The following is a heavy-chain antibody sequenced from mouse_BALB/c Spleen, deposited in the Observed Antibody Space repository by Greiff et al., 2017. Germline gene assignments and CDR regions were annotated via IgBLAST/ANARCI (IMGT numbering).Heavy chain of an antibody. CDR2: LWSGGST. V-gene: IGHV2-2*02. Sequence: VQLVESGPGLVQPSQSLSITCTVFGFSLTSYGVHWVRQSPGKGLEWLGVLWSGGSTDYNAAFISRLSISKDNSKSQVFFKMNSLQANDTAIHYCASVRPYYDAMDYWGQGTSDTVSS. CDR3: ASVRPYYDAMDY. CDR1: GFSLTSYG. D-gene: IGHD2-14*01. J-gene: IGHJ4*01.